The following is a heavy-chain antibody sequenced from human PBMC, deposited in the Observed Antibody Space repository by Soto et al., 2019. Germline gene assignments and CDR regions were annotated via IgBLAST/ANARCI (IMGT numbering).Heavy chain of an antibody. CDR2: ISYDGSDK. V-gene: IGHV3-30*03. CDR3: VRGRGRSLH. Sequence: QVQLVESGGGVVQPGTSLRLSCEASGFTFSSYGMHWVRQAPGKGLEWVAVISYDGSDKYYADSVKGRFIISRDNSKTTLYLQMNSLTPEDTAVYFCVRGRGRSLHWGLGTLATVSS. J-gene: IGHJ1*01. CDR1: GFTFSSYG. D-gene: IGHD2-15*01.